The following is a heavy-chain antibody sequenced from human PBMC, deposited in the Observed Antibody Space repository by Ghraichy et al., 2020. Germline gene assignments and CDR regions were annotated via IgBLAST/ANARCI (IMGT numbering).Heavy chain of an antibody. V-gene: IGHV4-31*03. Sequence: SETLSLTCTVSGCSISSGGYYWSWIRQHPGKGLEWIGYINYSGRTYYNPSLKSRVIISIDTSNNQFSLKLSSVTVADTAVYYCARDRWESLGWFDPWGQGTLVTVSS. D-gene: IGHD1-26*01. CDR2: INYSGRT. CDR3: ARDRWESLGWFDP. CDR1: GCSISSGGYY. J-gene: IGHJ5*02.